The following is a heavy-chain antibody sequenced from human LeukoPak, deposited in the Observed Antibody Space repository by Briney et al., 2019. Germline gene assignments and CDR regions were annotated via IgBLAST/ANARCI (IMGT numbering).Heavy chain of an antibody. J-gene: IGHJ4*02. CDR1: GYTFTSYG. D-gene: IGHD4-17*01. CDR2: ISAYNGNT. V-gene: IGHV1-18*04. CDR3: ARANYGDYQYYFDY. Sequence: ASVKVSFKASGYTFTSYGISWVRQAPGQGLEWMGWISAYNGNTNYAQKLQGRVTMTTDTSTSTAYMELRSLRSDDTAVYYCARANYGDYQYYFDYWGQGTLVTVSS.